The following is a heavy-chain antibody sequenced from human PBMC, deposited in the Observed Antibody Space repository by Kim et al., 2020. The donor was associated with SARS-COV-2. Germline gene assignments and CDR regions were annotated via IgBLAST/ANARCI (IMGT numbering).Heavy chain of an antibody. V-gene: IGHV3-11*05. D-gene: IGHD2-15*01. J-gene: IGHJ4*01. Sequence: GGSLRLSCVVSGFTFSDYYMSWIRQAPGKGLEWVSYIISSSSYTNYADSVKGRFTISRDNAKNSLYLQMNSLRAEDTAVYYCARAYCSGGRCLKYYFDY. CDR1: GFTFSDYY. CDR2: IISSSSYT. CDR3: ARAYCSGGRCLKYYFDY.